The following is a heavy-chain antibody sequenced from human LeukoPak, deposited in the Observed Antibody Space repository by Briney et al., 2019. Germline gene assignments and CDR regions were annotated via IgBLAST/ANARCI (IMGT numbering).Heavy chain of an antibody. J-gene: IGHJ4*02. CDR2: ISRDGNII. V-gene: IGHV3-11*01. CDR3: ARYVLLMDY. D-gene: IGHD3-16*01. CDR1: GFSFSDHH. Sequence: PGGSLRLSCAASGFSFSDHHMSWVRQVPGKGLEWLAYISRDGNIIVYADSVKGRFTISRDNAKQSVYLEMKSLRSEDTAVYYCARYVLLMDYWGQGTLVTVSS.